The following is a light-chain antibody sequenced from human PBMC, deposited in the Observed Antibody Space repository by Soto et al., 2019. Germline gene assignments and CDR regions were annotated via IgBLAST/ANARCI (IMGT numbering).Light chain of an antibody. V-gene: IGLV1-47*02. Sequence: QSVLTQPPSASGTPGQRVTMSCSGSSSNIGSNYVFWYQQLPGTAPKILIHSNDERPSGVPDRFSGSKSGTSDSLASSGLRSEDEGDYYCDAWDDSLSGVVFGGGTKLTVL. J-gene: IGLJ2*01. CDR3: DAWDDSLSGVV. CDR1: SSNIGSNY. CDR2: SND.